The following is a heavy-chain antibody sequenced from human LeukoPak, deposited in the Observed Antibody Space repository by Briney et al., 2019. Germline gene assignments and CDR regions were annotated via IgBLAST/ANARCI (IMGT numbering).Heavy chain of an antibody. J-gene: IGHJ6*03. V-gene: IGHV4-34*01. CDR2: INHSGST. CDR1: GGSFSGYY. D-gene: IGHD3-22*01. CDR3: ARGPGYYYDSSGYYPKAMDV. Sequence: SETLSLTCAVYGGSFSGYYWSWIRQPPGKGLEWIGEINHSGSTNYNPSLKSRVTISVDTSKNQFSLKLSSVTAADTAVYYCARGPGYYYDSSGYYPKAMDVWGKGTTVTVSS.